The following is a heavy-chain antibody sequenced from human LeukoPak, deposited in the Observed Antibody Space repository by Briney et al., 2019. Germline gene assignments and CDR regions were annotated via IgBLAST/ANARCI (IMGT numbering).Heavy chain of an antibody. CDR1: GGTFSSYA. V-gene: IGHV1-69*13. CDR2: IIPIFGTA. J-gene: IGHJ4*02. CDR3: ARDPPWRGSLDY. D-gene: IGHD3-16*01. Sequence: GASVKVSCKASGGTFSSYAISWVRQAPGQGLEWMGGIIPIFGTANYAQKFQGRVTITADESTSTAYMELSSLRSEDTAVYYCARDPPWRGSLDYWGQGTLVTVSS.